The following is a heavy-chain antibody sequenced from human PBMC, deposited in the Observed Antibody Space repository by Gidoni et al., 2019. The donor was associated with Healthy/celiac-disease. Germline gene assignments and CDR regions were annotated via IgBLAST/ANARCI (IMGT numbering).Heavy chain of an antibody. V-gene: IGHV1-2*06. CDR3: ARVHDYTEPYYFDY. CDR1: GYTFTGYY. D-gene: IGHD4-4*01. CDR2: INPNSGGT. J-gene: IGHJ4*02. Sequence: QVQLVQSGAEVKKPGASVKVSCKASGYTFTGYYMHWVRQAPGQGLEWMGRINPNSGGTNYAQKFQGRVTMTRDTSISTAYMELSRLRADDTAVYYCARVHDYTEPYYFDYWGQGTLVTVSS.